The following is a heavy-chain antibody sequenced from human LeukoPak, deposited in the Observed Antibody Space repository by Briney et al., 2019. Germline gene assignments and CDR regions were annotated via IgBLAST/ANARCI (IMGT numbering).Heavy chain of an antibody. CDR2: INSDGSST. CDR3: TRDVENTFALDL. D-gene: IGHD1-1*01. V-gene: IGHV3-74*01. CDR1: GFTFSSYW. Sequence: GGSLRLSCAASGFTFSSYWMHWVRQAPGKGLVWVSRINSDGSSTSYADSVKGRFTISSDNAKNTLYLQMNSLRVEDTAVYYCTRDVENTFALDLWGQGTLVTVSS. J-gene: IGHJ5*02.